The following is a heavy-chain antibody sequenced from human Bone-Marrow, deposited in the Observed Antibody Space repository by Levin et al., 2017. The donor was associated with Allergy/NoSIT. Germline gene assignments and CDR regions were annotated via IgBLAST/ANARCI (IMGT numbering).Heavy chain of an antibody. Sequence: ASVKVSCKASGGTFSSYAISWVRQAPGQGLEWMGGIIPIFGTANYAQKFQGRVTITADKSTSTAYMELSSLRSEDTAVYYCAGAGPVSDWFDPWGQGTLVTVSS. J-gene: IGHJ5*02. CDR1: GGTFSSYA. CDR3: AGAGPVSDWFDP. D-gene: IGHD6-13*01. CDR2: IIPIFGTA. V-gene: IGHV1-69*06.